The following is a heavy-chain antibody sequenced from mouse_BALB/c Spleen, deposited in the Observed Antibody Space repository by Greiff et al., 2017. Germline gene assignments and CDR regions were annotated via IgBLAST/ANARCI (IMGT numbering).Heavy chain of an antibody. D-gene: IGHD2-10*01. CDR1: GYTFTSYW. Sequence: VKLMESGAELAKPGASVKMSCKASGYTFTSYWLHWVKQRPGQGLEWIGYINPSTGYTEYNQKFKDKATLTADKSSSTAYMQLSSLTSEDSAVYYCAVGLHYAMDYWGQGTSVTVSS. V-gene: IGHV1-7*01. J-gene: IGHJ4*01. CDR3: AVGLHYAMDY. CDR2: INPSTGYT.